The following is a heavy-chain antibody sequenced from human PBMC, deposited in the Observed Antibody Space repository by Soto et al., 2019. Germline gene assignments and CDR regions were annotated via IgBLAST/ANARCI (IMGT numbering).Heavy chain of an antibody. D-gene: IGHD6-19*01. CDR2: IIPIFGTV. CDR1: GGTFRTYA. J-gene: IGHJ6*02. Sequence: QVQLLQSGAEVKKPGSSVRVSCEASGGTFRTYAISWVRQAPGQGLEWMGEIIPIFGTVNYAQKFQGRVTITADESTTTVYMALRSLRSEDTAVYYCAKGAVAGTPTSYYYYGMDVWGQGTRVTVSS. CDR3: AKGAVAGTPTSYYYYGMDV. V-gene: IGHV1-69*12.